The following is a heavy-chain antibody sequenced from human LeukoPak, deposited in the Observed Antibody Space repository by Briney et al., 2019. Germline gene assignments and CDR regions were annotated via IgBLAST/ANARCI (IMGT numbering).Heavy chain of an antibody. Sequence: MASETVSLTRAVYGGSFSGYYWSCIRHPRGGGREFIGEIMRNVNTDYNPSLKIRVSMSIDTSKNQFSLKLISVTAADTAVYYCARLVPERFFQLNPEGYYDYWGQGTLVTVSS. CDR2: IMRNVNT. CDR1: GGSFSGYY. V-gene: IGHV4-34*12. CDR3: ARLVPERFFQLNPEGYYDY. D-gene: IGHD3-3*01. J-gene: IGHJ4*02.